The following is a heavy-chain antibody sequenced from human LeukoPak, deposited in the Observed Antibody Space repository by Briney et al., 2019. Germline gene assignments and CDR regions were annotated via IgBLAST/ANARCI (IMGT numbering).Heavy chain of an antibody. CDR2: ITGGGGTT. CDR1: GLTFRNYA. CDR3: AKDPNGDYVGAFDS. V-gene: IGHV3-23*01. J-gene: IGHJ3*01. Sequence: GGSLRLSCAASGLTFRNYAMTWVRQAPGQGLEWVSSITGGGGTTSYADSVKGRFTVNRDNSRNTMYLQMNSLRAGDTALYYCAKDPNGDYVGAFDSWGQGTLVTVSS. D-gene: IGHD4-17*01.